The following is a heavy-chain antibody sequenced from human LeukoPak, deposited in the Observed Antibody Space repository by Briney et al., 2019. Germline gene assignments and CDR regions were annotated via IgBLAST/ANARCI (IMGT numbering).Heavy chain of an antibody. CDR3: ARDSGYDRNWFDP. CDR1: GYSFTSYG. J-gene: IGHJ5*02. CDR2: ISAHNGNT. V-gene: IGHV1-18*01. D-gene: IGHD5-12*01. Sequence: GESLKISCKGSGYSFTSYGISWVRQAPGQGLEWMGWISAHNGNTNYAQKLQGRVTMTTDTSTSTAYMELRSLRSDDTAVYYCARDSGYDRNWFDPWGQGTLVTVSS.